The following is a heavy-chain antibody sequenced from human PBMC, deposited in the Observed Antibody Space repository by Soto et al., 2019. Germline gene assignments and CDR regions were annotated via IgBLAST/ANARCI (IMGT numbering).Heavy chain of an antibody. CDR2: IFYSRTT. Sequence: SETLSLTCSVSGGSINSGGYYWTWIRQHPGKGLEWIGYIFYSRTTSYNPSLKSRVTISGDTSKNQFSLTLRSVTAADSAVYYCAREPPGELAYYFGVWGQGKPVTVS. J-gene: IGHJ4*02. CDR1: GGSINSGGYY. V-gene: IGHV4-31*03. CDR3: AREPPGELAYYFGV. D-gene: IGHD3-10*01.